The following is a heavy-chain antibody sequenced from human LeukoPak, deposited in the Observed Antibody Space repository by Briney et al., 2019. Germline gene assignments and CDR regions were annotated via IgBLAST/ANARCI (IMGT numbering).Heavy chain of an antibody. J-gene: IGHJ4*02. D-gene: IGHD4-23*01. CDR1: GGSISSYY. V-gene: IGHV4-4*07. CDR2: IYTSGST. Sequence: PAETLSLTCTVSGGSISSYYWSWIRQPAGKGLEWIGRIYTSGSTNYNPSLKSRVTMSVDTSKNQFSLKLSSVTAADTAVYYCARGAPNGGNSGVVVDYWGQGTLVTVSS. CDR3: ARGAPNGGNSGVVVDY.